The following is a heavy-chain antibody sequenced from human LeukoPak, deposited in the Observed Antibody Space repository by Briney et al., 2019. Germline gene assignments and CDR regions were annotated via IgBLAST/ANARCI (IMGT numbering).Heavy chain of an antibody. D-gene: IGHD3-10*01. CDR1: GYSIRTDYY. CDR3: ARGPWGNYYGSGSYTHFDY. V-gene: IGHV4-34*01. Sequence: PSETLSLTCTVSGYSIRTDYYWGWIRQPPGKGLEWIGEINHSGSTNYNPSLRSRVTISVDTSKNQFSLKLSSVTAADTAVYYCARGPWGNYYGSGSYTHFDYWGQGTLVTVSS. CDR2: INHSGST. J-gene: IGHJ4*02.